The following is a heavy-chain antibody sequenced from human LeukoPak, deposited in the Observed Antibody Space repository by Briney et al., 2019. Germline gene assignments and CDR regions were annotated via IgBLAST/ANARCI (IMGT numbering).Heavy chain of an antibody. CDR3: ARGWHKYYDSSGHRNGMDV. CDR2: INPNSGNT. Sequence: GASVKVSCKASGYTFTGYYMHWVRQAPGQGLEWMGWINPNSGNTGYAQKFQGRVTMTRNTSISTAYVELSSLRSEDTAVYYCARGWHKYYDSSGHRNGMDVWGQGTTVTVSS. CDR1: GYTFTGYY. J-gene: IGHJ6*02. V-gene: IGHV1-8*02. D-gene: IGHD3-22*01.